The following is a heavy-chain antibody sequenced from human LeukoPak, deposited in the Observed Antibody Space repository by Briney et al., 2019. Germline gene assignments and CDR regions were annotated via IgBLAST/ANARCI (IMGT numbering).Heavy chain of an antibody. Sequence: PGGSLRLSCAASGFTFSSLGMHWVRQAPGKGLEGVAVISYDGSNKYYADSVKGRFTISRDNSKNTLYLQMNSLRAEDTAVYYCAREGGRVGSSQYYFDYWGQGTLVTVSS. CDR3: AREGGRVGSSQYYFDY. CDR1: GFTFSSLG. V-gene: IGHV3-30*19. D-gene: IGHD6-6*01. J-gene: IGHJ4*02. CDR2: ISYDGSNK.